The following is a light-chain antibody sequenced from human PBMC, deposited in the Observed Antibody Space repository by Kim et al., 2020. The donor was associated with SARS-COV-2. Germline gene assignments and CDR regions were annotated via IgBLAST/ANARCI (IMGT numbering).Light chain of an antibody. CDR2: DVA. Sequence: QSALTQPRSVSGSPGQSVTISCTGTSSDVGGWNYVSWYQQHPDKAPKIIIYDVAKRPSGVPNRFSGSKSGNTASLTISGLQTEDEADYYCCSYAGSNTFVVFGGGTQLTVL. V-gene: IGLV2-11*01. CDR1: SSDVGGWNY. J-gene: IGLJ2*01. CDR3: CSYAGSNTFVV.